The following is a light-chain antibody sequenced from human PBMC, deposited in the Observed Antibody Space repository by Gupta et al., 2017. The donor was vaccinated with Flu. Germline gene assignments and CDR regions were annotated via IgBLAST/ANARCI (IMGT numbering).Light chain of an antibody. Sequence: ATVSLSPGERATLSFSASQSVSSCFVCFYQKPREAARLLLFYASNRTTGIPARLCGSGSGTDFSITISSLVPADFVVYYCSQRYNCPPLTFGGGTKVEIK. CDR1: QSVSSC. J-gene: IGKJ4*01. CDR3: SQRYNCPPLT. CDR2: YAS. V-gene: IGKV3-11*01.